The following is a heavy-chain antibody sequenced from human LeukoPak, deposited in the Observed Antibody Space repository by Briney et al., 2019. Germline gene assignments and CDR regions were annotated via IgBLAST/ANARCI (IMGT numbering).Heavy chain of an antibody. CDR3: ARDMFVGGLDV. V-gene: IGHV4-31*03. J-gene: IGHJ6*04. CDR2: VYHSGSN. D-gene: IGHD3-16*01. Sequence: PSQTLSLTCNVSADSLTSRAYYWSWIRQHPGTGLEWIGYVYHSGSNYYNPSLMTRVSMSVDTSKNQFSLKLTSVTAADSAVYYCARDMFVGGLDVWGKGTTVTVSS. CDR1: ADSLTSRAYY.